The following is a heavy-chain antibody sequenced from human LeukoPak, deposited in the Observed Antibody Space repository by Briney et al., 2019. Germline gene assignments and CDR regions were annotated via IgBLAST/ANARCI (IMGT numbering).Heavy chain of an antibody. J-gene: IGHJ4*02. CDR3: AKVMGAYYGSGSD. CDR2: LSYDGSNR. Sequence: GGSLRLSCAASGLTFSSFWMHWVRRALGKGLEWMAVLSYDGSNRYYADSVKGRFTISRDNPKNTLFLQMDNLRVDDTAVYYCAKVMGAYYGSGSDWGQGTLVTVSS. D-gene: IGHD3-10*01. CDR1: GLTFSSFW. V-gene: IGHV3-30*18.